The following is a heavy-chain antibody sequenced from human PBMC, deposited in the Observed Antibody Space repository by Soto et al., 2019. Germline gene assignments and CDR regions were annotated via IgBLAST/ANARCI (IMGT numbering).Heavy chain of an antibody. CDR2: IDGSGGIT. D-gene: IGHD3-10*01. V-gene: IGHV3-23*01. J-gene: IGHJ5*02. CDR1: GFTFGTTD. CDR3: VKNSGWFNT. Sequence: QLLQSGGGLVQPGGSLTLSCAASGFTFGTTDMSWVRQAPGEGLEWVSTIDGSGGITYYADSVNGRFTIYRDNSSNTVYLQMNSLRGDDTALYYCVKNSGWFNTWGQGALVTVSS.